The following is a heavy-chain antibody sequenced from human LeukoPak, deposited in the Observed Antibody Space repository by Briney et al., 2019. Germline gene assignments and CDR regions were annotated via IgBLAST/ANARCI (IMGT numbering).Heavy chain of an antibody. Sequence: SETLSLTCAVYGGSFSGYYWSWIRQPPGKGLEWIGSIYYSGSTYYNPSLKSRVTISVDTSKNQFSLKLSSVTAADTAVYYCARSYYDILTGQFFDYWGQGTLVTVSS. J-gene: IGHJ4*02. D-gene: IGHD3-9*01. V-gene: IGHV4-34*01. CDR1: GGSFSGYY. CDR2: IYYSGST. CDR3: ARSYYDILTGQFFDY.